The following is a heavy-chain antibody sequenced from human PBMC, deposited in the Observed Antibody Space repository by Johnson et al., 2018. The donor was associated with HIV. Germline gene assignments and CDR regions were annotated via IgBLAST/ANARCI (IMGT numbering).Heavy chain of an antibody. CDR3: ARDVTKDGFDI. V-gene: IGHV3-66*01. CDR2: IYSGGRT. CDR1: GFTFSDYY. Sequence: EVQLVESGGGLVKPGGSLRLSCAASGFTFSDYYMSWIRQAPGKGLEWVSVIYSGGRTYYADSVKGRFTISRDNSKNTLYLQMNSLRAEDTAVYYCARDVTKDGFDIWGQGTMVAVSS. J-gene: IGHJ3*02. D-gene: IGHD4-17*01.